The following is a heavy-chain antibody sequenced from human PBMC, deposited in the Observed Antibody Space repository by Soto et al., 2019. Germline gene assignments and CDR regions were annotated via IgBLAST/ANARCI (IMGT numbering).Heavy chain of an antibody. J-gene: IGHJ3*02. D-gene: IGHD3-22*01. Sequence: ASVKVSCKASGYTFTSYGISWVRQAPGQGLEWMGWISASNGNTNYAQKLPGRVTMTTDTSTSTAYMELRTLRSDDTAVYYCASHGYYDSSGYYNGDAFDICGQGTRVTVSS. CDR3: ASHGYYDSSGYYNGDAFDI. V-gene: IGHV1-18*04. CDR2: ISASNGNT. CDR1: GYTFTSYG.